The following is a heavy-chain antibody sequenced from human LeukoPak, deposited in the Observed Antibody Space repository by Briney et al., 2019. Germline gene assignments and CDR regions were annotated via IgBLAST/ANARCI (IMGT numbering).Heavy chain of an antibody. CDR1: GFTLSSYS. D-gene: IGHD5-24*01. Sequence: GGSLRLSCAASGFTLSSYSMNWVRQAPGKGLEWVSSISSSSSYIYYADSVKGRFTISRDNAKNSLYLQMNSLRAEDTAVYYCARKSRDGYNYHFDYWGQGTLVTVSS. CDR2: ISSSSSYI. V-gene: IGHV3-21*01. J-gene: IGHJ4*02. CDR3: ARKSRDGYNYHFDY.